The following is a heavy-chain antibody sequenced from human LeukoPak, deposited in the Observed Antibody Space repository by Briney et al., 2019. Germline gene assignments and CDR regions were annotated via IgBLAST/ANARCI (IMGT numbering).Heavy chain of an antibody. CDR2: IYYSGST. Sequence: SETLSLTCTVSRGSTSSSSYYWGWIRHPPGKGLEWIGSIYYSGSTYYNPSLKSRVTISVDTSKNQFSLKLSSVNAADTAVYYCARRHLRGVVNYWGQGTLVTVSS. J-gene: IGHJ4*02. D-gene: IGHD2-15*01. CDR1: RGSTSSSSYY. CDR3: ARRHLRGVVNY. V-gene: IGHV4-39*01.